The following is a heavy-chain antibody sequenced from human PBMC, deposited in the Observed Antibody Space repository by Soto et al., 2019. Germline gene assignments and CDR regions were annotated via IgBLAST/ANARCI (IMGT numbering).Heavy chain of an antibody. CDR1: GFTFSDHG. V-gene: IGHV3-30*18. J-gene: IGHJ4*02. D-gene: IGHD1-1*01. Sequence: QVQLVESGGGVVQPGTSLRLSCAASGFTFSDHGMHWVRQAPGKGLEWVAVISHDGNSKYYGDSVKGRFPVSRDNSNNMAYLQMNSLRLEDTAMYYCAKQFDLGGLEDYWGQGTLVTVSS. CDR3: AKQFDLGGLEDY. CDR2: ISHDGNSK.